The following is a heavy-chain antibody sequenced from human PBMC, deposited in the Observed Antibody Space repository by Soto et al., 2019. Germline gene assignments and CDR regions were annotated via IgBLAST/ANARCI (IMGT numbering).Heavy chain of an antibody. CDR2: ISPNSGGT. J-gene: IGHJ6*02. CDR3: ARTSLMVIHPYYYAMDT. Sequence: QVRLVQSGAEVKKPGASVKVSCKASGYTFNGYYLHWVRQAPGPGLEWMGWISPNSGGTTYAQNFQGRVTMTSVTSVSTAYMELRRLRSDDTAVYYCARTSLMVIHPYYYAMDTWGQGTKVSVSS. V-gene: IGHV1-2*02. CDR1: GYTFNGYY. D-gene: IGHD3-22*01.